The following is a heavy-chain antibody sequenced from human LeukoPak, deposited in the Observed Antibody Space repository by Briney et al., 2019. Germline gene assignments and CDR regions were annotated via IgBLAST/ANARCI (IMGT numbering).Heavy chain of an antibody. V-gene: IGHV1-2*02. CDR1: GYTFTGYY. Sequence: ASVKVSCKASGYTFTGYYMHWVRQAPGQGLEWMGWINPNSGGTNYAKKFQGRVTMTRDTSISTAYMELSRLRSDDTAVYYCARDLVVIAIHDAFDIWGQGTMVTVSS. D-gene: IGHD2-21*01. J-gene: IGHJ3*02. CDR3: ARDLVVIAIHDAFDI. CDR2: INPNSGGT.